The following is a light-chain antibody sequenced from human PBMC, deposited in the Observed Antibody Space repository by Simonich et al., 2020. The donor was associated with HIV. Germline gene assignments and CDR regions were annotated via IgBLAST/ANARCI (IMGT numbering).Light chain of an antibody. CDR2: GAS. Sequence: EIVMTQSPATLSVSPGERATLSCRASQSVSSNLAWYQQKPGQAPRLLIYGASTRAAGIPARFSGSGSGTYFTFTISSLQPEDIATYYCQQYDILPYTFGQGTKLEIK. V-gene: IGKV3-15*01. CDR3: QQYDILPYT. J-gene: IGKJ2*01. CDR1: QSVSSN.